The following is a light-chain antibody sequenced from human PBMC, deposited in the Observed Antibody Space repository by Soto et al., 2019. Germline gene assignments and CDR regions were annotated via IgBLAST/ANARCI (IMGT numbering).Light chain of an antibody. CDR3: CSYAGAV. V-gene: IGLV2-23*01. CDR2: DGS. Sequence: QSALTQPASVSGSPGPSVTISCTGTSSEVGSYNLVSWYQQHPGKAPKLMIYDGSKRPSGVSNRFSGPKSGNTAALNSSGLQAEDEADYYCCSYAGAVFGGGSQLAVL. CDR1: SSEVGSYNL. J-gene: IGLJ7*01.